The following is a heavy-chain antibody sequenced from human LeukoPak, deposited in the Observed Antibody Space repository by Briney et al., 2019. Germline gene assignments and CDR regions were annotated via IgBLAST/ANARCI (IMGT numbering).Heavy chain of an antibody. CDR1: GLTVSSNY. D-gene: IGHD6-6*01. V-gene: IGHV3-53*01. CDR2: IYSGGST. CDR3: AGAQGISARW. J-gene: IGHJ4*02. Sequence: GGSLRLSCAASGLTVSSNYMNWVRQAPGKGLEWVSVIYSGGSTYYADSVKGRFTISRDKSKNTLYLQMNGLRAEDTAVYYCAGAQGISARWWGQGTLVTVSS.